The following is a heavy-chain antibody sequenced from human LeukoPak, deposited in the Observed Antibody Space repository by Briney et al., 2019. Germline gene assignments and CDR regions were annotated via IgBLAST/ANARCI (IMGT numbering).Heavy chain of an antibody. CDR2: IKSKTDGGTT. CDR3: TTAIAHYYDSSGYYRWFDP. CDR1: GFTFSNAW. V-gene: IGHV3-15*07. D-gene: IGHD3-22*01. Sequence: GGSLRLSCAASGFTFSNAWMNWVRQAPGKGLEWVGRIKSKTDGGTTDYAAPVKGRFTISRDDSINTLYLQMNSLKTEDTAVYYCTTAIAHYYDSSGYYRWFDPWGQGTLVTVSS. J-gene: IGHJ5*02.